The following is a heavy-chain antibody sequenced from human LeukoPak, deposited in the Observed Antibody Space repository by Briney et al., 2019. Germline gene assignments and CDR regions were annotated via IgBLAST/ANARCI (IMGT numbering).Heavy chain of an antibody. Sequence: GASVKVSCKASGYTFTNYGFGWVRQAPGQGLEWMGWISADNGNTNYAQKLQGRVTMTTDTSTSTAYMELRSLRSDDTAVYYCARGNNDYGDYFDYWGQGTLVTVSS. CDR2: ISADNGNT. D-gene: IGHD4-17*01. CDR1: GYTFTNYG. CDR3: ARGNNDYGDYFDY. J-gene: IGHJ4*02. V-gene: IGHV1-18*01.